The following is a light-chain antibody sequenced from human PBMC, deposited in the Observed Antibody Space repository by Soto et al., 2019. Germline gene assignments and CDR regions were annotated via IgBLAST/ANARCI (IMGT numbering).Light chain of an antibody. CDR1: ALSKQY. V-gene: IGLV3-25*03. Sequence: SYDLTQPPSVSVSPGQTARITCFGDALSKQYVSWYQQRPGQAPVLVIYKDTERPSGIPERFSGSTSGTTVTLTIGGVQAEDEADCFCQSADNSGSNYVFGTGTKLTVL. CDR2: KDT. CDR3: QSADNSGSNYV. J-gene: IGLJ1*01.